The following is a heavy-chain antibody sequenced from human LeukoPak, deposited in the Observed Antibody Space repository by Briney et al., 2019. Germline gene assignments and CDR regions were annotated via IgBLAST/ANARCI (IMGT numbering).Heavy chain of an antibody. D-gene: IGHD3-10*01. CDR1: EYTFSTYA. CDR2: INTNTGNP. V-gene: IGHV7-4-1*02. Sequence: ASVKVSCKASEYTFSTYAINWVRQAPGQGLEWMGWINTNTGNPTYAQGFTGRFVFSLDTSVSTAYLQISSLKAEDTAVYYCARGSVGAPHLFDYWGQGTLVTVSS. CDR3: ARGSVGAPHLFDY. J-gene: IGHJ4*02.